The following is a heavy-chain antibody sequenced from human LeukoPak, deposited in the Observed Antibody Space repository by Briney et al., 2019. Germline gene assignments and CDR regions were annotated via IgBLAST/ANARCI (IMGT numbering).Heavy chain of an antibody. CDR1: GFNFRDHW. D-gene: IGHD6-19*01. J-gene: IGHJ4*02. CDR3: VKNNGWFHLAQ. V-gene: IGHV3-7*03. CDR2: IKTDGSET. Sequence: PGGSLRLSCAASGFNFRDHWMDWVRQVPGKGLEWVGHIKTDGSETYYLDSLRGRFSISRDNTSNALYLQMNSLRVEDTAVYYCVKNNGWFHLAQWGQGTLVTVSS.